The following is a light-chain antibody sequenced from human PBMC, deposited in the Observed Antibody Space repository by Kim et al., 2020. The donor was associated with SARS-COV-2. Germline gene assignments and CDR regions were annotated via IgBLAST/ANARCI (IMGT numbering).Light chain of an antibody. V-gene: IGLV2-14*03. CDR3: SSYTSSSTLV. CDR1: SMDVGGYNY. CDR2: DVS. Sequence: GQSITVSCTGTSMDVGGYNYVSWYQQHPGKAPKLMIYDVSNRPSGVSIRFSGSKSGNTASLTISGLQAEDEADYYCSSYTSSSTLVFGTGTKVTVL. J-gene: IGLJ1*01.